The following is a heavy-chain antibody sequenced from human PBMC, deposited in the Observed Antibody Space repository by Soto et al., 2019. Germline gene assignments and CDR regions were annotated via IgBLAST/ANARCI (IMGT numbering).Heavy chain of an antibody. J-gene: IGHJ6*03. CDR3: ARGAITIFGVVTPPYYMDV. CDR2: INHSGST. Sequence: SETLSLTCAVYGGSFSGYYWSWIRQPPGKGLEWIGEINHSGSTNYNPSLKSRVTISVDTSKNQFSLKLSSVTAADTAVYYCARGAITIFGVVTPPYYMDVWGKGTTVTVSS. CDR1: GGSFSGYY. V-gene: IGHV4-34*01. D-gene: IGHD3-3*01.